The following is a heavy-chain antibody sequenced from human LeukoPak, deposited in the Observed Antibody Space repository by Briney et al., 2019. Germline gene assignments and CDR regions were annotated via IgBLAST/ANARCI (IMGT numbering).Heavy chain of an antibody. D-gene: IGHD3-10*01. Sequence: GGSLRLSCAASGFTFSSYGMHWVRQAPGKGLEWVAVISYDGSNKYYADSVKGRFAIYRDNAKNSLYLQMNSLRVEDTAVYYCVRDYSGSGPNMDVWGKGTTVTVSS. CDR3: VRDYSGSGPNMDV. CDR1: GFTFSSYG. CDR2: ISYDGSNK. V-gene: IGHV3-30*03. J-gene: IGHJ6*03.